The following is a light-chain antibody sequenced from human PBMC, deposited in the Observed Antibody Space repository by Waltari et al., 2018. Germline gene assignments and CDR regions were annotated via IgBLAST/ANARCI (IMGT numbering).Light chain of an antibody. CDR2: DVN. Sequence: QSALTQPHSVSGSPGQSVTISCTGTSSDVDDYDSVSWYQQHPGEAPKLIIYDVNKRPPGVPDRFSGSHAGNTASLTISGLQAEDEGDYYCCSYAGSYTFQFGGGTKLTVL. CDR3: CSYAGSYTFQ. CDR1: SSDVDDYDS. V-gene: IGLV2-11*01. J-gene: IGLJ2*01.